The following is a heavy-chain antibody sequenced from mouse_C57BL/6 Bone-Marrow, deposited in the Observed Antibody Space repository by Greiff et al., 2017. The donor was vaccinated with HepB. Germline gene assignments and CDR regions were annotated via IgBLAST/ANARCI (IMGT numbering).Heavy chain of an antibody. Sequence: QVQLQQSGAELVKPGASVKLSCKASGYTFTSYWMHWVKQRPGQGLEWIGMIHPNSGSTNYNEKFKSKATLTVDKSSSTAYMQLSSLTSEDSAVYYCARASEGAMDYWGQGTSVTVSS. V-gene: IGHV1-64*01. CDR2: IHPNSGST. D-gene: IGHD3-1*01. J-gene: IGHJ4*01. CDR1: GYTFTSYW. CDR3: ARASEGAMDY.